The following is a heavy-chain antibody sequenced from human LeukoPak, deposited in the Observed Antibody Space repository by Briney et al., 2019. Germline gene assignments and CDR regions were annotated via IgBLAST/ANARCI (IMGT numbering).Heavy chain of an antibody. D-gene: IGHD3-10*01. Sequence: GGSLTLSCVVSGLTFTSYTMDWVRQAPGKGLEWLSSISSSSNDIYYADSVKGRFTISRDNAKNSVLLQMNSLRAEDPALYYCAIIRGRNSWGQGTLVTVSS. CDR3: AIIRGRNS. CDR1: GLTFTSYT. CDR2: ISSSSNDI. V-gene: IGHV3-21*01. J-gene: IGHJ4*02.